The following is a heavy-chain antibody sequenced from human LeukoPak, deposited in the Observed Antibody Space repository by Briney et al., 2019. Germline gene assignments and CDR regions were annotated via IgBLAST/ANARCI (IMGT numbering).Heavy chain of an antibody. CDR3: ARDRRIAAAGTYYYYYMDV. CDR1: GGSFSGYY. CDR2: INHSGST. V-gene: IGHV4-34*01. D-gene: IGHD6-13*01. Sequence: SETLSLTCAVYGGSFSGYYWSWIRQPPGKGLEWIGEINHSGSTNYNPSLKSRVTISVDTSKNQFSLKLSSVTAADTAVYYCARDRRIAAAGTYYYYYMDVWGKGTTVTVSS. J-gene: IGHJ6*03.